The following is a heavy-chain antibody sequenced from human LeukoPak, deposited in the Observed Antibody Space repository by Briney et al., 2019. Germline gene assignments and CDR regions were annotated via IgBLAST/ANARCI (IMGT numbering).Heavy chain of an antibody. V-gene: IGHV1-46*01. CDR1: GYTFTSYY. CDR2: INPSGGST. Sequence: AAVNVSYKASGYTFTSYYMHWVRQAPGQGREWMGIINPSGGSTSYAQKFQGRVTMTRDMSTSTVYMELSSLRSEDTAVYYCAREPNIVVVPAATNWFDPWGQGTLVTVSS. D-gene: IGHD2-2*01. CDR3: AREPNIVVVPAATNWFDP. J-gene: IGHJ5*02.